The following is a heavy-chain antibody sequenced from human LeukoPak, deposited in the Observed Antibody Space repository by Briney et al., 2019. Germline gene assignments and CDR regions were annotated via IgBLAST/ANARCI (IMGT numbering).Heavy chain of an antibody. CDR1: GITFSSYG. D-gene: IGHD3-10*01. J-gene: IGHJ4*02. CDR2: INSDGSST. Sequence: GGTLRLSCAASGITFSSYGMSWVRQAPGKGLVWVSRINSDGSSTSYADSVKGRFTISRDNAKNTLYLQMNSLRAEDTAVYYCARDSLDYYGSGSYDYWGQGTLVTVSS. CDR3: ARDSLDYYGSGSYDY. V-gene: IGHV3-74*01.